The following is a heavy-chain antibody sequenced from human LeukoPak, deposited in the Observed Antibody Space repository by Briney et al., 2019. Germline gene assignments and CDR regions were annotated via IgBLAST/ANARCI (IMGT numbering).Heavy chain of an antibody. CDR1: GGSFSGYY. CDR2: INHSGST. D-gene: IGHD3-22*01. V-gene: IGHV4-34*01. CDR3: ARGRYYDSRHDY. J-gene: IGHJ4*02. Sequence: SETLSLTCAVYGGSFSGYYWSWIRQPPGKGLEWIGEINHSGSTNYNPSHKSRVTISVDTSKNQFSLKLSSVTAADTAVYYCARGRYYDSRHDYWGQGTLVTVSS.